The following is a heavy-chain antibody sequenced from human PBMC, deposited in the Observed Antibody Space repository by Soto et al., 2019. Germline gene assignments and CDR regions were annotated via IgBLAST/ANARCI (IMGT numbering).Heavy chain of an antibody. CDR1: GFTFSTYA. D-gene: IGHD6-13*01. CDR2: ISSSGGST. Sequence: PGGSLRLSCAASGFTFSTYAMSWVRQAPGKGLEWVSGISSSGGSTYYADSVKGRFTISRDNSKNTLHLQMNSLRAEDTAVYCCAKAHGSSRYYFDYWGQGALVTVSS. J-gene: IGHJ4*02. V-gene: IGHV3-23*01. CDR3: AKAHGSSRYYFDY.